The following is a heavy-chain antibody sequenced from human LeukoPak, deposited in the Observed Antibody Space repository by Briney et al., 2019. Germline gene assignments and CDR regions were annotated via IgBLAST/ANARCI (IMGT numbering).Heavy chain of an antibody. D-gene: IGHD6-13*01. CDR1: GGSISSSSYY. CDR2: IYYSGST. Sequence: PSETLSLTCTVSGGSISSSSYYWGWIRQPPGKGLEWIGSIYYSGSTNYNPSLKSRVTMSVDTSKNQFSLKLSSVTAADTAVYYCARVEGVAAAGIRTGRGTGDYYYYYMDVWGKGTTVTISS. V-gene: IGHV4-39*07. CDR3: ARVEGVAAAGIRTGRGTGDYYYYYMDV. J-gene: IGHJ6*03.